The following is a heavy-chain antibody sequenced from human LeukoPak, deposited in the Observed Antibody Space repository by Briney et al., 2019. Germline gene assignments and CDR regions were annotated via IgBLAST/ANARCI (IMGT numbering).Heavy chain of an antibody. CDR3: AKDSFWLPHY. V-gene: IGHV3-23*01. CDR1: GFTLSLAW. D-gene: IGHD5-12*01. J-gene: IGHJ4*02. CDR2: ISGSGSRT. Sequence: TGGSLRLSCATSGFTLSLAWMHWVRQAPGKGLEWVSAISGSGSRTYYADSVKGRFTISRDNSKNTLYLQMNSLRAEDTAVYYCAKDSFWLPHYWGQGTLVTVSS.